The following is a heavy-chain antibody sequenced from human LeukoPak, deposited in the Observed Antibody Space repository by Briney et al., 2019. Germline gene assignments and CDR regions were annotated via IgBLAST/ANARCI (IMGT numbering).Heavy chain of an antibody. CDR2: IYPGDSDT. CDR1: GYSFTSYW. V-gene: IGHV5-51*01. Sequence: GESLKISCKGSGYSFTSYWIGWVRQMPGKGLEWMGIIYPGDSDTRYSPSFQGRVTISADKSISTAYLQWSSLKASDTAIYYCVRRDTSGYYGYYFDYWGQGTLVTVSS. CDR3: VRRDTSGYYGYYFDY. J-gene: IGHJ4*02. D-gene: IGHD5-12*01.